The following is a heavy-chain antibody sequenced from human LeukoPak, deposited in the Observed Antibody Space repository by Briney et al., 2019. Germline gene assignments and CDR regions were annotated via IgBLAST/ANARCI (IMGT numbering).Heavy chain of an antibody. Sequence: GESLKISFKGSGYSFTNYWIGWVRQMPGKGLEWMGTICPGDSDTTYSPSFQGQVTISADKSISTAYLQWSSLTASDTAMYYCARVATIYDAFDIWGQGTMVTVSS. CDR1: GYSFTNYW. CDR3: ARVATIYDAFDI. CDR2: ICPGDSDT. D-gene: IGHD5-24*01. J-gene: IGHJ3*02. V-gene: IGHV5-51*01.